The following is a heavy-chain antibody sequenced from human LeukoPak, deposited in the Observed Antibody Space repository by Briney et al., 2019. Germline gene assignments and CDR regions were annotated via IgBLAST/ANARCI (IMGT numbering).Heavy chain of an antibody. J-gene: IGHJ4*02. CDR2: IGGRETRI. Sequence: GGSLRLSCVVSGFTFSSHDMIWVRQAPGKGLEWVSDIGGRETRINYADSVKGRFTISRDNSKNTVYLQMSSLRVEDTAIYYCAREGQYCSSSACQFDYWGQGTLVTVSS. CDR1: GFTFSSHD. CDR3: AREGQYCSSSACQFDY. V-gene: IGHV3-23*01. D-gene: IGHD2-2*01.